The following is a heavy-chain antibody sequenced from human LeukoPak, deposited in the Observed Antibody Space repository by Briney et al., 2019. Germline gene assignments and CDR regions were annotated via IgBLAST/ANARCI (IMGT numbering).Heavy chain of an antibody. CDR1: GFTFSSYS. J-gene: IGHJ4*02. Sequence: GGSLRLSCAASGFTFSSYSMNWVRQAPGKGLEWVSYISSSSSTIYYADSVKGRFTISRDNAKNSLYLQMNSPRAEDTAVYYCASGYCSSTSCLNFDYWGQGTLVTVSS. CDR2: ISSSSSTI. D-gene: IGHD2-2*01. V-gene: IGHV3-48*04. CDR3: ASGYCSSTSCLNFDY.